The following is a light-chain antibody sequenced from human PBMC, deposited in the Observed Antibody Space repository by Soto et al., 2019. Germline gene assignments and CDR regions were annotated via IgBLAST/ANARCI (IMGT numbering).Light chain of an antibody. CDR2: VNN. CDR3: ATWDTSLSGVV. J-gene: IGLJ2*01. Sequence: QSVLTQPPSVSAAPGQKVTISCSGNTSNIGNNFVSWYQHLPGTAPKLLIYVNNKRPSEIPDRFSGSKSGSSATLGIAGLQTGDEADYHCATWDTSLSGVVFGGGTKVTVL. V-gene: IGLV1-51*01. CDR1: TSNIGNNF.